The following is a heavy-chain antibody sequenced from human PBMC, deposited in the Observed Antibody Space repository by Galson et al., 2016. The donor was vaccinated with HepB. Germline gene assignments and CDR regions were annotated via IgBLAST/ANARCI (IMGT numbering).Heavy chain of an antibody. CDR1: GLTFSRYW. J-gene: IGHJ4*02. CDR2: IKNDGTTT. V-gene: IGHV3-74*01. D-gene: IGHD6-19*01. Sequence: SLRLSCAASGLTFSRYWMHWVRQAPGKWLVLVSHIKNDGTTTNYADSVRGRFIISRDNAKNTLYLKMNSLTAADTAVYYCARGAAGGWHDFWGQGTLVTVSS. CDR3: ARGAAGGWHDF.